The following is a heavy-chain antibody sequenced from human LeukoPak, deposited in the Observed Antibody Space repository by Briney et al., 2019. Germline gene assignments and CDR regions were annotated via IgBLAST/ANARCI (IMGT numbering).Heavy chain of an antibody. V-gene: IGHV3-21*01. CDR3: ARDRNYYDTSGYPDY. CDR1: GFTFSSYS. D-gene: IGHD3-22*01. J-gene: IGHJ4*02. CDR2: ISSSSSYI. Sequence: PGGSLRLSCAASGFTFSSYSMYWVRQAPGKGLEWVSSISSSSSYIYYADSVKGRFTISRDNAKNSLYLQMNSLRADDTAVYHCARDRNYYDTSGYPDYWGQGTLVTVSS.